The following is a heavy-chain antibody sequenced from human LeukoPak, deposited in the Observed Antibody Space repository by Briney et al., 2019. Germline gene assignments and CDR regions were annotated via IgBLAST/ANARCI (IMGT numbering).Heavy chain of an antibody. CDR2: INPDGSTI. CDR3: ATAGNYRFDY. Sequence: GGSLRLSCAASGFTFSNYWVHWVRQAPGKGLVWVSRINPDGSTINYADSVKGRFTISRDNAKNTLYLQMNSLRAEDTAAYYCATAGNYRFDYWGQGTLVTVSS. J-gene: IGHJ4*02. CDR1: GFTFSNYW. V-gene: IGHV3-74*01. D-gene: IGHD1-7*01.